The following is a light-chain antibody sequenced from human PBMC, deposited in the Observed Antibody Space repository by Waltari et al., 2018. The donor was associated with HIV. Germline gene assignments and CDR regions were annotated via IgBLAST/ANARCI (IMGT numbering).Light chain of an antibody. J-gene: IGLJ3*02. CDR2: KDD. CDR3: QSFHGIIAV. V-gene: IGLV6-57*02. Sequence: NFMLTQPHSVSASPGKTVIISCTGSSGRVASNYVQWYQQRPGSAPTTVIYKDDQRPSGVPDRFSGSINSSSNSASLTISGLKTEDEADYYCQSFHGIIAVFGGGTKLTVL. CDR1: SGRVASNY.